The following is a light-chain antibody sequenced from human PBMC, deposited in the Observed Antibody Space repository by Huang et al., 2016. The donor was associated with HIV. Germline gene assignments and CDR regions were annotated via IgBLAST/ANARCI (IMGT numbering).Light chain of an antibody. J-gene: IGKJ1*01. V-gene: IGKV3-15*01. CDR1: QSVGSN. Sequence: IVMTQSPATLSVSPGEGATLSCRASQSVGSNLAWYQQRPGQAPRLLIYGASTRATGVPVRVSGRGSGTDFTLTISGPQSEDSAVYYCQQYSDRPPWTFGQGTKVE. CDR3: QQYSDRPPWT. CDR2: GAS.